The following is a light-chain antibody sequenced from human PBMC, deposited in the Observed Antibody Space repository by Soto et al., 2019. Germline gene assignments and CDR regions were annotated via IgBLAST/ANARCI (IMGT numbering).Light chain of an antibody. V-gene: IGLV2-14*01. CDR1: RSDVGAYNY. Sequence: SALTQPASVSGSPGQSITISCTGTRSDVGAYNYVSWYQHHPGKAPKLMIYEVSNRPSGVSNRFSGSKSGNTASLTISGLQAEDEADYYCSSYSSSDTLYVFGSGTKVTV. J-gene: IGLJ1*01. CDR2: EVS. CDR3: SSYSSSDTLYV.